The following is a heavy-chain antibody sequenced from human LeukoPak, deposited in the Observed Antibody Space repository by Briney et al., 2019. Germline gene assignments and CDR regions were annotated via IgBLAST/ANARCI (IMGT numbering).Heavy chain of an antibody. D-gene: IGHD2-2*01. CDR3: ARFGPAATEFTQYYYYYMDV. CDR1: GFTFDDYG. J-gene: IGHJ6*03. V-gene: IGHV3-11*04. Sequence: PGGSLRLSCAASGFTFDDYGMSWVRQAPGKGLEWVSYISSSGSTIYYADSVKGRFTISRDDAKNSLYLQMNSLRAEDTAVYYCARFGPAATEFTQYYYYYMDVWGKGTTVTVSS. CDR2: ISSSGSTI.